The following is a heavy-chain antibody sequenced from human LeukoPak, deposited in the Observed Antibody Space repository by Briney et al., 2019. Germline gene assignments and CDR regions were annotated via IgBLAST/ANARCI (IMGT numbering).Heavy chain of an antibody. CDR3: ARDAYYYDSSGYYRFDY. Sequence: SETLSLTCTVSGDSISSYYWSWIRQPAGKGLEWIGRIYTSGSTNYNPSLKSRVTMSVDTSKNQFSLKLSSVTAADTAVYYCARDAYYYDSSGYYRFDYWGQGTLVTVSS. CDR2: IYTSGST. D-gene: IGHD3-22*01. V-gene: IGHV4-4*07. J-gene: IGHJ4*02. CDR1: GDSISSYY.